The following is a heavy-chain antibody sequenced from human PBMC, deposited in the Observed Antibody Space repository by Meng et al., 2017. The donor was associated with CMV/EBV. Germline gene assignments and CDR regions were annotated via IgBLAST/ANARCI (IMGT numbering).Heavy chain of an antibody. CDR3: ARDKTPQYNWFDP. CDR1: GGTFSSYT. CDR2: IIPILGIA. Sequence: SVKVSCKAPGGTFSSYTISWVRQAPGQGLEWMGRIIPILGIANYAQKFQGRVTITADKSTSTAYMELSSLRSEDTAVYYCARDKTPQYNWFDPWGQGTLVTVSS. J-gene: IGHJ5*02. D-gene: IGHD4-11*01. V-gene: IGHV1-69*04.